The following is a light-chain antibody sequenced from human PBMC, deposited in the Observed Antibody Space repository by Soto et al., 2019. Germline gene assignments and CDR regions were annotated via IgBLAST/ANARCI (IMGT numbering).Light chain of an antibody. CDR1: TGAVTSGHS. CDR3: LLSYGGARPQYV. V-gene: IGLV7-46*01. Sequence: QAVVTQEPSLTVSPGGTVTLTCGSSTGAVTSGHSSYWFQQKPGQAPRTLIYDTSNKYSWTPARFSGSLLGGKAALTLSGAQPEDEAEYYCLLSYGGARPQYVFGTGTKLTVL. J-gene: IGLJ1*01. CDR2: DTS.